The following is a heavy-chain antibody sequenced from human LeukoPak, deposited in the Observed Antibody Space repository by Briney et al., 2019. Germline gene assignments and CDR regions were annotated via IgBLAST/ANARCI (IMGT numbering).Heavy chain of an antibody. V-gene: IGHV7-4-1*02. D-gene: IGHD3-10*01. CDR2: INTNTGNP. CDR3: ARVLLWFGELSHPDY. J-gene: IGHJ4*02. CDR1: GYTFTSYA. Sequence: ASVKVSCKASGYTFTSYAMNWVRQAPGQGLEWMGWINTNTGNPTYAQGFTGRFVFSLDTSVSTAYLQISSLKAEDTAVYYCARVLLWFGELSHPDYWGQGTLVTVSS.